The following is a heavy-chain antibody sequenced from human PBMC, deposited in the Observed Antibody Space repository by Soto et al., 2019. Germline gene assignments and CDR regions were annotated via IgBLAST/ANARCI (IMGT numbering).Heavy chain of an antibody. D-gene: IGHD2-2*01. V-gene: IGHV1-3*01. CDR3: ARGGCSSTSCYGLNYYYYYMDV. CDR1: GYTFTSYA. Sequence: QVQLVQSGAEVKKPGASVKVSCKASGYTFTSYAMHWVRQAPGQRLEWMGWINAGNGNTKYSQKFQGRVTITRDTSASTAYMELSSLRSEDTAVYYCARGGCSSTSCYGLNYYYYYMDVWGNGTTVTVSS. CDR2: INAGNGNT. J-gene: IGHJ6*03.